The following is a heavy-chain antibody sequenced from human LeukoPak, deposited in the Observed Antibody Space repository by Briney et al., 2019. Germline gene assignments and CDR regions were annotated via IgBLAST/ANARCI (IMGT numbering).Heavy chain of an antibody. V-gene: IGHV3-7*01. CDR2: IKQDGSEK. D-gene: IGHD3-22*01. Sequence: GGSLRLSCAASGFTFSSYWMSWVRQAPGKGLEWVANIKQDGSEKYYVDSVKGRFTISRDNAKNSLYLQMNSLRAEDTAVYYCARDRRAGQYYDSRGPGSFVGMDVWGQGTTVTVSS. CDR3: ARDRRAGQYYDSRGPGSFVGMDV. CDR1: GFTFSSYW. J-gene: IGHJ6*02.